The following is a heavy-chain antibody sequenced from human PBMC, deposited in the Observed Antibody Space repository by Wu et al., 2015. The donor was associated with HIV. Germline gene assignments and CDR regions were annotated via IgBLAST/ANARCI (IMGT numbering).Heavy chain of an antibody. Sequence: QVQLVLSGAEVKKPGASVKVSCKASGYTFTSYDINWVRQATGQGLEWMGWMNPNSGNSGYAQKFQGRVTMTRNTSISTAYMELSSLRSEDAAVYYCARFKGPGGWFDPWGQGTLVTVSS. CDR3: ARFKGPGGWFDP. V-gene: IGHV1-8*01. CDR1: GYTFTSYD. CDR2: MNPNSGNS. D-gene: IGHD1-1*01. J-gene: IGHJ5*02.